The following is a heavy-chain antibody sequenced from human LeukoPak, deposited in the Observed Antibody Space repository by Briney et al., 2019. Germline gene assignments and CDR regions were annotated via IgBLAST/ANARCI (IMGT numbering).Heavy chain of an antibody. CDR3: ARGNWYDYVWGSYRPPYYFDY. CDR1: GGSISTHY. D-gene: IGHD3-16*02. J-gene: IGHJ4*02. Sequence: SETLSLTCTVSGGSISTHYWSWMRQPPGKGLEWIGYIYYSGSTNYNPSLKSRVTISVDTSKNQFSLKLSSVTAADTAVYYCARGNWYDYVWGSYRPPYYFDYWGQGTLVTVSS. V-gene: IGHV4-59*11. CDR2: IYYSGST.